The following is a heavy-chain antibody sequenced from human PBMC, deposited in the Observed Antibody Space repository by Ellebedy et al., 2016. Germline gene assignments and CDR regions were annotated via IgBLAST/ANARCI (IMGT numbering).Heavy chain of an antibody. J-gene: IGHJ4*02. Sequence: GGSLRLXXAASGFTFTIAGMTWVRQVPGKGLEWVATIVNSGRETYYADPLRGRFTISRDNAMNSVYLQMDSLTVEDTAVYYCTRDGSEWSRDYWGQGTLVTVSS. CDR2: IVNSGRET. CDR3: TRDGSEWSRDY. V-gene: IGHV3-21*06. CDR1: GFTFTIAG. D-gene: IGHD2-8*01.